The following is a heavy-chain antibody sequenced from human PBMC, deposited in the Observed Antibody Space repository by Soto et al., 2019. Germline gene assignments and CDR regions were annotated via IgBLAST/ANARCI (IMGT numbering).Heavy chain of an antibody. CDR1: GASFTPFS. D-gene: IGHD3-9*01. J-gene: IGHJ3*02. V-gene: IGHV4-59*07. CDR2: IYDSGST. Sequence: SVTLSLTFTVTGASFTPFSWSWIWQSPGKGLGWLGYIYDSGSTSYNPSLKSRVTMSMDTSKTQFSLNLSSVTAADTAVYFCAASYYAILTGHFAFDMWGHGTMVT. CDR3: AASYYAILTGHFAFDM.